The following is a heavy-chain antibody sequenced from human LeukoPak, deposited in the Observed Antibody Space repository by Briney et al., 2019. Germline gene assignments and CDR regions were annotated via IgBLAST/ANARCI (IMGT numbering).Heavy chain of an antibody. V-gene: IGHV3-23*01. J-gene: IGHJ5*02. CDR3: AKALSEGITMIVVVPGWFDP. CDR2: ISASGGST. Sequence: GGSLRLSCAASGFTFSSYAMSWVRQAPGKGLEWVSGISASGGSTYYADSVEGRFTISRDNSKNTLYLQMTSLRAEDTAVYYCAKALSEGITMIVVVPGWFDPWGQGTLVTVSS. CDR1: GFTFSSYA. D-gene: IGHD3-22*01.